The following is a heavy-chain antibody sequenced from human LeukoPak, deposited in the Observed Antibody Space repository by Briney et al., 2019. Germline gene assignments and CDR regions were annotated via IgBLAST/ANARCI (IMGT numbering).Heavy chain of an antibody. J-gene: IGHJ4*02. CDR1: GFTFSSYG. D-gene: IGHD6-19*01. V-gene: IGHV3-33*01. Sequence: GRSLRLSCAASGFTFSSYGMHWVRQAPGKGLEWVAVIWYDGSNKYYADSVKGRFTISRDNSKNTLYLQMNSLRAEDTAVYYCASAVAGKFDYRGQGTLVTVSS. CDR3: ASAVAGKFDY. CDR2: IWYDGSNK.